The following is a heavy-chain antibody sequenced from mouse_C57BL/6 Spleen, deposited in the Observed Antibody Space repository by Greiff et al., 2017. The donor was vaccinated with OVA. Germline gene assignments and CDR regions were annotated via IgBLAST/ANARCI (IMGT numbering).Heavy chain of an antibody. CDR2: FHPYNDDT. D-gene: IGHD2-4*01. V-gene: IGHV1-47*01. Sequence: QVQLKESGAELVKPGASVKMSCKASGYTFTTYPIEWMKQNHGKSLEWIGNFHPYNDDTKYNEKFKGKATLTLEKSSSPVYLELSRLTSDDSAVYYCARGDDYLYYFDYWGQGTTLTVSS. CDR1: GYTFTTYP. J-gene: IGHJ2*01. CDR3: ARGDDYLYYFDY.